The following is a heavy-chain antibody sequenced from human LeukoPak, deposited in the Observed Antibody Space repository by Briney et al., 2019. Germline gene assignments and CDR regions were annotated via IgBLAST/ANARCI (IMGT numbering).Heavy chain of an antibody. V-gene: IGHV1-2*02. J-gene: IGHJ6*03. Sequence: ASVKVSCKASGYTFTSYDINWVRQATGQGLEWMGWINPNSGGTNYAQKFQGRVTMTRDTSISTAYMELSRLRSDDTAVYYCARVTAAMSLYYYYYMDVWGKGTTVTVSS. CDR2: INPNSGGT. D-gene: IGHD2-2*01. CDR3: ARVTAAMSLYYYYYMDV. CDR1: GYTFTSYD.